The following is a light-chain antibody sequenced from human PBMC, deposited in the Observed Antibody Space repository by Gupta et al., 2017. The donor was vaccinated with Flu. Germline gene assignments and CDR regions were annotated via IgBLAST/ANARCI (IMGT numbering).Light chain of an antibody. J-gene: IGKJ1*01. Sequence: EIVMTQSPATLSVSPGERATLSCRASQSVSSNLAWYQQKPGPAPRLLIYGASTRATGIPARFSGSGSGTEFTLTISSLQSEDFAVYYCQQYNNWPLTFGQGTKVDIK. CDR3: QQYNNWPLT. V-gene: IGKV3-15*01. CDR1: QSVSSN. CDR2: GAS.